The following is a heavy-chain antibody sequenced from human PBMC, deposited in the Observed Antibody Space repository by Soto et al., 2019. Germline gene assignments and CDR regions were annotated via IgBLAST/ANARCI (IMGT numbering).Heavy chain of an antibody. V-gene: IGHV1-3*01. Sequence: SVKVSCKASGYSLTTYALQWVRQAPVQRLEWMAWINGGNGNTKYSQKFQDRVTITRDTSKSIAYMELSSLRSEDTAVYYCPRGKGMEEKYYSPGMDVWGQ. CDR1: GYSLTTYA. J-gene: IGHJ6*02. CDR3: PRGKGMEEKYYSPGMDV. CDR2: INGGNGNT. D-gene: IGHD1-1*01.